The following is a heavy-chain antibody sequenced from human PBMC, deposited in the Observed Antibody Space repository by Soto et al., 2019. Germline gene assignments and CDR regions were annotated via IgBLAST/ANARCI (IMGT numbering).Heavy chain of an antibody. J-gene: IGHJ4*02. CDR2: ISAYNGNT. CDR3: ARDLGGSYYAPVDY. Sequence: QVQLVQSGAEVKKPGASVKVSCKASGYTFTSYGISWVRQAPGQGLEWMGWISAYNGNTKYAQKLQGRVTTTTDTSASTAYTELRSLRSDDPAVYYCARDLGGSYYAPVDYWGQGTLVTVSS. CDR1: GYTFTSYG. V-gene: IGHV1-18*01. D-gene: IGHD1-26*01.